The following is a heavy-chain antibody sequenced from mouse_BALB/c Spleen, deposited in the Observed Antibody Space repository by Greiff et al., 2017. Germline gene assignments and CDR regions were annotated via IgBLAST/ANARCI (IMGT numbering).Heavy chain of an antibody. CDR1: GYNFTSYW. CDR2: IYPGSGST. CDR3: ARLGYDYGAY. Sequence: VQLQQPGAELVKPGTSVKLSCKASGYNFTSYWINWVKLRPGQGLEWIGDIYPGSGSTNYNEKFKSKATLTVDTSSSTAYMQLSSLASEDSALYYCARLGYDYGAYWGQGTLVTVSA. D-gene: IGHD2-4*01. V-gene: IGHV1-55*01. J-gene: IGHJ3*01.